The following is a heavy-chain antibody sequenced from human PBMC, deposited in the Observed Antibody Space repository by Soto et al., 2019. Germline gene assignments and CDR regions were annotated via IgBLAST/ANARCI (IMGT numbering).Heavy chain of an antibody. CDR1: GGSIYKGDYV. CDR3: AASFTLLRGVYGYVDP. D-gene: IGHD3-10*01. V-gene: IGHV4-30-4*01. J-gene: IGHJ5*02. CDR2: LYDTGTS. Sequence: SETLSLTCTVSGGSIYKGDYVWSWIRQAPGKGLEWIGSLYDTGTSYKNSSLKSRLTISGDTSRNQFSLKLTSLTAADTATYYCAASFTLLRGVYGYVDPWGQGTQVTVSS.